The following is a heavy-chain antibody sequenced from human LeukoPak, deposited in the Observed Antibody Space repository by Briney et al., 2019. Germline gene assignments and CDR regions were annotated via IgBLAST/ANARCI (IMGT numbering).Heavy chain of an antibody. J-gene: IGHJ4*02. CDR3: VPAERVISGSGSYSLYYFDY. V-gene: IGHV1-2*02. D-gene: IGHD3-10*01. CDR1: GYTFTGYY. Sequence: ASVKVSCKASGYTFTGYYMHWVRQAPGQGLEWMGWINPNSGGTNYAQKFQGRVTMTRDTSISIAYMELSRLRSDDTAVYYCVPAERVISGSGSYSLYYFDYWGQGTLVTVSS. CDR2: INPNSGGT.